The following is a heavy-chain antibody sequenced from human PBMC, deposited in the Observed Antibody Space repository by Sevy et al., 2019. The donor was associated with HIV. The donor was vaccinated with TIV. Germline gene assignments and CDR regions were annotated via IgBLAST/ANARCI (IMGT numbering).Heavy chain of an antibody. D-gene: IGHD3-22*01. CDR1: GGSISSSIYY. V-gene: IGHV4-39*01. Sequence: SETLSLTCSVSGGSISSSIYYWGWIRQSPGKGLEWFGSIHYSGSTYYNLSLKSRVTISVDTSKNQFSLKMSSVTAAYTAVYYCAKHSSHYFDCSGYGEAFDIWGQGTRVTVSS. J-gene: IGHJ3*02. CDR2: IHYSGST. CDR3: AKHSSHYFDCSGYGEAFDI.